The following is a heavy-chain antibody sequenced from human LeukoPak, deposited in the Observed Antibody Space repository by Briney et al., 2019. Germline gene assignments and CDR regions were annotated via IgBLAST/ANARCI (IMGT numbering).Heavy chain of an antibody. Sequence: GGSLRLSCAASGFTVSSNYLNWVRQAPGKGLEVESVIYSGGSTYYADSVKGRFTISRHNSKNTLYLQMNSLRAEDTAVYYCARDQTYYYYYGMDVWGQGTTVTASS. CDR2: IYSGGST. J-gene: IGHJ6*02. CDR1: GFTVSSNY. V-gene: IGHV3-53*01. CDR3: ARDQTYYYYYGMDV.